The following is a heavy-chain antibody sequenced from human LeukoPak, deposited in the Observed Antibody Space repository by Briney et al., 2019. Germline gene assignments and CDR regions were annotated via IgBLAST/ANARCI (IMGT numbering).Heavy chain of an antibody. CDR1: GFTFSYYG. V-gene: IGHV3-33*08. J-gene: IGHJ4*02. CDR2: IWFDGSNK. D-gene: IGHD6-19*01. Sequence: GGSLRLSCAASGFTFSYYGLHWVRQGPGKGLEWVAVIWFDGSNKYYAVSVKGRFTISRDNSKNMLYLQMNSLRAEDTAVYYCARALSYSSGWYVAVWGQGTLVTVSS. CDR3: ARALSYSSGWYVAV.